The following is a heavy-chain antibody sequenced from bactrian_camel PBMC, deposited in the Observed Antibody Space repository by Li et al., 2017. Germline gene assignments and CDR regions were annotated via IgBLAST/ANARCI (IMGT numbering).Heavy chain of an antibody. Sequence: VQLVESGGALVQPGGSLRLSCAASGFTFSELSMSWVRQAPGKGLEWISSINSGGRSSYYAGSVKGRFTISRDNAKNTVYLQMNSLKPEDTAVHYCVRDALWLARYYSTNDWAYWGQGTQVTVS. J-gene: IGHJ4*01. CDR2: INSGGRSS. V-gene: IGHV3S40*01. CDR3: VRDALWLARYYSTNDWAY. CDR1: GFTFSELS. D-gene: IGHD4*01.